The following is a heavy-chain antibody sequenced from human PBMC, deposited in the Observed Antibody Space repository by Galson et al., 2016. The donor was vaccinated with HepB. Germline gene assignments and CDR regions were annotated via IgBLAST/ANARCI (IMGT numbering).Heavy chain of an antibody. Sequence: SLRLSCAASGFTFKDYAIHWVRQAPGKGLEWVAVISDDGNNKYYADSVKGRFTISRDNSKNTVYLQMNSLRAVDTAVYYCARGRGYYDTTTYWGDYWGQGTLVTVSS. CDR3: ARGRGYYDTTTYWGDY. CDR1: GFTFKDYA. J-gene: IGHJ4*02. CDR2: ISDDGNNK. D-gene: IGHD3-22*01. V-gene: IGHV3-30-3*01.